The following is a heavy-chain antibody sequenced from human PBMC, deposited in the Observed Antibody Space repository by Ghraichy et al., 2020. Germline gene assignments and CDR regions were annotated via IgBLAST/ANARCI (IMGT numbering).Heavy chain of an antibody. D-gene: IGHD3-22*01. CDR3: ARTPAQYDSSGYFLRVFDF. J-gene: IGHJ4*02. Sequence: SGPTLVKPTQTLTLTCTFSGFSLSTSGMCVSWIRQPPGKALEWLALIDWDDDKYYSTSLKTRLTISKDSSKNQVVLTMTNMGPVDTATYYCARTPAQYDSSGYFLRVFDFWGQGTLVTVSS. V-gene: IGHV2-70*01. CDR2: IDWDDDK. CDR1: GFSLSTSGMC.